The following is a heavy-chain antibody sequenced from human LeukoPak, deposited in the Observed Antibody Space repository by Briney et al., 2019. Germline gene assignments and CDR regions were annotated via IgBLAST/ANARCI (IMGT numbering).Heavy chain of an antibody. V-gene: IGHV4-4*07. CDR2: IYTSGST. CDR3: ARDRARYCSGGSCYMLDY. D-gene: IGHD2-15*01. Sequence: SETLSLTCTVSGGSISSYYWSWIRQPAGKGLEWIGRIYTSGSTNYNPSLKSRVNMSVDTSKNQFSLKLSSVTAADTAVYYCARDRARYCSGGSCYMLDYWGQGTLVTVSS. CDR1: GGSISSYY. J-gene: IGHJ4*02.